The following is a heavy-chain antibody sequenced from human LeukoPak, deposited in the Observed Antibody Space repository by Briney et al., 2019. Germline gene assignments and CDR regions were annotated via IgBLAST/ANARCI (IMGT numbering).Heavy chain of an antibody. CDR1: GFTVSSNY. D-gene: IGHD1-1*01. J-gene: IGHJ4*02. Sequence: GGSLRLSCAASGFTVSSNYMSWVRQAPGKGLEWVSVIYSGGSTYYADSVKGRFTISRDNSKNTLYLQMNSLRAEDTAVYYCARDRGEEEHFDYWGQGTLVTVSS. CDR3: ARDRGEEEHFDY. V-gene: IGHV3-66*02. CDR2: IYSGGST.